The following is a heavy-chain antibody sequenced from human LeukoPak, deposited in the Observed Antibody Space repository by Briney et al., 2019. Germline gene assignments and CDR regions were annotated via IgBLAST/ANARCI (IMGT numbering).Heavy chain of an antibody. Sequence: SETLSLTCTVSGGSISDYYWTWIRQPPEKGLEWIGYIHSIGGTNYNPSLKSRVTISVDTSKNQFSLKLSSVTAADTAVYYCARVSSYYYDSSGYYYPRPGYFDYWGQGTLVTVSS. CDR1: GGSISDYY. J-gene: IGHJ4*02. CDR2: IHSIGGT. CDR3: ARVSSYYYDSSGYYYPRPGYFDY. D-gene: IGHD3-22*01. V-gene: IGHV4-59*12.